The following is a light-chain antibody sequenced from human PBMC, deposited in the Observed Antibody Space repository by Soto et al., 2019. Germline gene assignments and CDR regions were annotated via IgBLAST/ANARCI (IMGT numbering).Light chain of an antibody. V-gene: IGLV2-14*03. CDR3: NSYTISSTYV. Sequence: QSVLTQPASMSGSPGQSIAISCTGTSSDVGNYNYVSWYQQYPGKAPRVLIYDVSKRPSGVSDRFSGSKSGNTASLTISGLQAEDEAYYYCNSYTISSTYVFGSGTKVTVL. CDR2: DVS. J-gene: IGLJ1*01. CDR1: SSDVGNYNY.